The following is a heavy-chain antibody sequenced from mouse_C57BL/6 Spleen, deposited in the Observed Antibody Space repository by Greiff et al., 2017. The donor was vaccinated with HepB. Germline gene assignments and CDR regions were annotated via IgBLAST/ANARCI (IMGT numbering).Heavy chain of an antibody. D-gene: IGHD1-1*01. CDR3: AKGITTVVADY. J-gene: IGHJ2*01. CDR1: GFNIKDYY. Sequence: EVTLVESGAELVKPGASVKLSCTASGFNIKDYYMHWVKQRTEQGLEWIGRIDPEDGETKYAPKFQGKATITADTSSNTAYLQLSSLTSADTAVYYCAKGITTVVADYWGQGTTLTVSS. V-gene: IGHV14-2*01. CDR2: IDPEDGET.